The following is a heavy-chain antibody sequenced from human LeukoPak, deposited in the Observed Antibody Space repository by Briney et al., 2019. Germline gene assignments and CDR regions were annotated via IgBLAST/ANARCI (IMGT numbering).Heavy chain of an antibody. J-gene: IGHJ5*02. D-gene: IGHD6-6*01. CDR2: IYYSGNT. CDR1: GGSISSNSYY. V-gene: IGHV4-39*01. CDR3: SRYSTSLGWFDP. Sequence: PSETLSLTCTVSGGSISSNSYYWTWIRQPPGKGLEWIGSIYYSGNTYYNSSLKSRVTISIDTSKTQFSLRLTSLTAADTAVYYCSRYSTSLGWFDPWGQGTLVTVSS.